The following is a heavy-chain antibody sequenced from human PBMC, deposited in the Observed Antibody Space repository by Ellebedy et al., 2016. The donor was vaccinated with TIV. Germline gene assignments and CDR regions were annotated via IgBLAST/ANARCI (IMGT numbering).Heavy chain of an antibody. Sequence: ASVKVSCXASGGTFSSYAISWVRQAPGQGLEWMGGIIPIFGTANYAQKFRGRVTITADESTSTAYMELSSLRSEDTAVYYCARAPYCGGDCHNNWFNPWGQGTLVTVSS. D-gene: IGHD2-21*01. CDR2: IIPIFGTA. J-gene: IGHJ5*02. V-gene: IGHV1-69*13. CDR1: GGTFSSYA. CDR3: ARAPYCGGDCHNNWFNP.